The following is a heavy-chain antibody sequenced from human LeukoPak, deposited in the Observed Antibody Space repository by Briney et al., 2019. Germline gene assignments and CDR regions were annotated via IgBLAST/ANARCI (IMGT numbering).Heavy chain of an antibody. CDR3: ARVGGSSDFDY. CDR1: GFTFSTYW. Sequence: GGSLRLSCAASGFTFSTYWMHWVRQAPGKGLVWVSRIDTDGSSTTYADSVKGRFTISRDNAKNTLYLQMNSLRAEDTAVYYCARVGGSSDFDYWGQGTLVTVSS. V-gene: IGHV3-74*01. D-gene: IGHD3-10*01. J-gene: IGHJ4*02. CDR2: IDTDGSST.